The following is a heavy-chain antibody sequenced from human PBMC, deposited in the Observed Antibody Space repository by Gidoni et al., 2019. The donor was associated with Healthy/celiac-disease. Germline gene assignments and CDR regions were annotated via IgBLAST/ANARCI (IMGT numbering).Heavy chain of an antibody. Sequence: EVQLVESGGVLVQPGGSLSLSCSASGFTFSSYAMPWVRQAPWKGLEYVSAISSNGGSTYSADSVKGRFTISRDSSKNTLYLQMSSLRAEDTAVYYCVKDRVSSGWHFDYWGQGTLVTVSS. J-gene: IGHJ4*02. D-gene: IGHD6-19*01. CDR2: ISSNGGST. V-gene: IGHV3-64D*06. CDR3: VKDRVSSGWHFDY. CDR1: GFTFSSYA.